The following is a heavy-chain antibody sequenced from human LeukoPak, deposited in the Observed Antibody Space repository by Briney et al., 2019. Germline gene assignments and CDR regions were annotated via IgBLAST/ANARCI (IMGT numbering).Heavy chain of an antibody. Sequence: PSETLSLTCTVSGGSISSGSYYWSWIRQPAGKGLEWIGRIYISGSTNYNPSLKSRVTISVDTSKNQFSLKLSSVTAADTAVYYCARITIFGAYYFDYWGQGTLVTVSS. V-gene: IGHV4-61*02. D-gene: IGHD3-3*01. CDR3: ARITIFGAYYFDY. J-gene: IGHJ4*02. CDR1: GGSISSGSYY. CDR2: IYISGST.